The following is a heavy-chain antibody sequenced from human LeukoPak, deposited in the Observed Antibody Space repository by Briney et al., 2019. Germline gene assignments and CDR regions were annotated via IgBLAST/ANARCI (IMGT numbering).Heavy chain of an antibody. CDR1: GFIFNTYT. J-gene: IGHJ4*02. D-gene: IGHD3-16*01. CDR3: ARDRGVDY. V-gene: IGHV3-21*01. CDR2: ISSSSNYI. Sequence: GGSLRLSCAASGFIFNTYTMNWVRQAPGKGLVWLSSISSSSNYIYYADSVKGRFTISRDNAKNSVYLQMNSLRAEDTAVYYCARDRGVDYWGQGTLVTVSS.